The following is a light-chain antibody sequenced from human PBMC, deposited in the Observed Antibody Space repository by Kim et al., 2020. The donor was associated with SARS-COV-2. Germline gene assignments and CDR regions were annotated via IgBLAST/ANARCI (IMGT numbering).Light chain of an antibody. V-gene: IGLV6-57*01. Sequence: KTVTIACTRSSGRIASNYVQWYQQRPGSSPTTVIYDNYQRPSGVPDRFSGSIDSSSNSASLSISGLKTEDEADYYCQSYDIYNQVFGGGTQLTVL. CDR2: DNY. CDR1: SGRIASNY. J-gene: IGLJ3*02. CDR3: QSYDIYNQV.